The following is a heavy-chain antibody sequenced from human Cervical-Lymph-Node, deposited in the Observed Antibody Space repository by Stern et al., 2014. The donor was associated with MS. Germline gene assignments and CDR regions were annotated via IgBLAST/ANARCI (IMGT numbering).Heavy chain of an antibody. CDR1: GGSISNGGYS. Sequence: QLQLQESGSGLVKPSQTLSLTCAVSGGSISNGGYSWNWIRQPPGKGLERIGDIYHSGSTYYNPSRKSRVTISLDRSKNQFSLRLASVTAADTAVYYCGRVIQERENCGGGCSYYFDYWGQGALVTVSS. CDR3: GRVIQERENCGGGCSYYFDY. CDR2: IYHSGST. D-gene: IGHD2-21*02. V-gene: IGHV4-30-2*01. J-gene: IGHJ4*02.